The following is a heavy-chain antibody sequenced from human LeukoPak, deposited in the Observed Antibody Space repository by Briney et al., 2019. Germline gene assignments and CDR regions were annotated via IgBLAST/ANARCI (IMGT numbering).Heavy chain of an antibody. CDR2: VHYSGST. CDR1: GASISNSAYY. J-gene: IGHJ5*02. V-gene: IGHV4-39*01. CDR3: ARLFFVIDT. D-gene: IGHD3-3*01. Sequence: SETLSLSCTVSGASISNSAYYWLWIRQPPGEGLECIGTVHYSGSTFYNPSLKSRANISVDTSKNQFSLQLSSVTAADTAVYYCARLFFVIDTWGQGTPVTVSS.